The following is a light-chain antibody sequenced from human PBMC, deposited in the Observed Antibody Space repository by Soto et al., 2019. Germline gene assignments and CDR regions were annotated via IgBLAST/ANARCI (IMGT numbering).Light chain of an antibody. CDR1: SSDVGGYNY. Sequence: QSALTQPPSASGSPGQSVTISCTGTSSDVGGYNYVSWYQQHPGKAPKLMIYEVTKRPSGVPDRFSGSKSGSTASLTVSGLQDEDEDDYYCSSYAGSNNYVVFGGGTKLTVL. CDR2: EVT. CDR3: SSYAGSNNYVV. V-gene: IGLV2-8*01. J-gene: IGLJ2*01.